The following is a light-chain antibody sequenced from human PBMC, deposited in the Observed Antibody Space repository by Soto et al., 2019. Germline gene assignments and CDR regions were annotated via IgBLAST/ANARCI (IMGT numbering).Light chain of an antibody. CDR1: QSVSSSY. V-gene: IGKV3-20*01. CDR2: GAS. Sequence: ESVLTQSPGTLSLSPGERATLSCRASQSVSSSYLAWYQQKPGQAPRLLIYGASSRATGIPDRFSGSGSETDFTLTISRLEPEDFAVYYCQQYGSSPPWTFGQGTKVEIK. CDR3: QQYGSSPPWT. J-gene: IGKJ1*01.